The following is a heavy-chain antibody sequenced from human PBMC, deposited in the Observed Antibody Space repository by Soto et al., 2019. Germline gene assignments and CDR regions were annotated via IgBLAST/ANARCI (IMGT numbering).Heavy chain of an antibody. Sequence: SVKVSCKASGGTFSSYTISWVRQAPGQGLEWMGRIIPILGIANYAQKFQGRVTITADKSTSTAYMELSSLRSEDTAVYYCARTHYDILTGSKNWFDPWGQGTLVTVSS. V-gene: IGHV1-69*02. CDR2: IIPILGIA. CDR1: GGTFSSYT. J-gene: IGHJ5*02. D-gene: IGHD3-9*01. CDR3: ARTHYDILTGSKNWFDP.